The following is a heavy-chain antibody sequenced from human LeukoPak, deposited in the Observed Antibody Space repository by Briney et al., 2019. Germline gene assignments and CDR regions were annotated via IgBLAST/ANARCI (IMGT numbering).Heavy chain of an antibody. V-gene: IGHV3-74*01. CDR1: GFTFSSYW. D-gene: IGHD5-12*01. J-gene: IGHJ4*02. CDR2: INSDGSST. CDR3: AKDEGDSGYSGYDSRPSFDY. Sequence: GGSLRLSCAASGFTFSSYWMHWVRQAPGKGLVWVSRINSDGSSTNYADSVKGRFTISRDNAKNSLYLQMNSLRAEDTAVYYCAKDEGDSGYSGYDSRPSFDYWGQGTLVTVSS.